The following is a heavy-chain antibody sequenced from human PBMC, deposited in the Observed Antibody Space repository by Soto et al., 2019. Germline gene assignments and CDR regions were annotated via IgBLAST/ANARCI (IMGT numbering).Heavy chain of an antibody. CDR3: AASNYDFWSGYYFWHYYYGTDV. CDR2: IVVGSGNT. D-gene: IGHD3-3*01. J-gene: IGHJ6*02. CDR1: GFTFTSSA. Sequence: SVKVSCKASGFTFTSSAVQRVRQARGQRLEWIGWIVVGSGNTNYAQKFQERVTITRDMSTSTAYMELSSLRSEDTAVYYCAASNYDFWSGYYFWHYYYGTDVWG. V-gene: IGHV1-58*01.